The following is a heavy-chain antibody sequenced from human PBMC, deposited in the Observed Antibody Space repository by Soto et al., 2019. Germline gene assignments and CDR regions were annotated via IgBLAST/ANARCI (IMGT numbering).Heavy chain of an antibody. D-gene: IGHD3-3*01. V-gene: IGHV1-2*04. CDR3: ARSESITIFGVVIIRGAFDI. Sequence: ASVTVSCKASVYTFTGNYMHWVRQAPGQGLEWMGWINPNSGGTNYAQKLQGWVTMTRGTSISTAYMELSRLRSDDTAVYYCARSESITIFGVVIIRGAFDIWGQGTMVTVSS. CDR2: INPNSGGT. CDR1: VYTFTGNY. J-gene: IGHJ3*02.